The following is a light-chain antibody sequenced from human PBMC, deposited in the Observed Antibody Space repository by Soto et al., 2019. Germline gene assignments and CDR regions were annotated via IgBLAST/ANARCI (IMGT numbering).Light chain of an antibody. CDR1: SSDVGGYNY. CDR2: DVS. Sequence: QPVLTQPRSVSGSPGQSVTISCTGTSSDVGGYNYVSWYQQHPGKAPKLMIYDVSKRPSGVPDRFSGSKSGNTASLTISGLQAEDEADYYCCSYAGSYTDYVFGTGTKVTVL. CDR3: CSYAGSYTDYV. J-gene: IGLJ1*01. V-gene: IGLV2-11*01.